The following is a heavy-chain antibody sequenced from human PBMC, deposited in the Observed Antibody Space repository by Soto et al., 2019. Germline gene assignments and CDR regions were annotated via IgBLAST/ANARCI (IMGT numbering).Heavy chain of an antibody. CDR3: ARGGNFWSGYYDGDGMDV. CDR2: INPNSGGT. Sequence: VSVKVSFKASGYTFTGYYVHWGRQAPGQGLEWMGWINPNSGGTNYAQKFQGRVTMTRDTSISTAYMELSRLRSDDTALYYCARGGNFWSGYYDGDGMDVWGQGTTVTVSS. V-gene: IGHV1-2*02. CDR1: GYTFTGYY. J-gene: IGHJ6*02. D-gene: IGHD3-3*01.